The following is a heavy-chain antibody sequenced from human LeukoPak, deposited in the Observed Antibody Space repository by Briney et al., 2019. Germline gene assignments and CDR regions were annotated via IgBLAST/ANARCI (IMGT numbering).Heavy chain of an antibody. Sequence: PSETLSLTCTVSGGSISSYYWNWIRQPPGKGLEWIGYISHSGSTNYNPSLKSRVTISVDTSKNQFSLKLSSVTAADTAVYYCARRESYDSRGKDAFDIWGQGTMVTVSS. V-gene: IGHV4-59*01. CDR3: ARRESYDSRGKDAFDI. J-gene: IGHJ3*02. CDR2: ISHSGST. D-gene: IGHD3-22*01. CDR1: GGSISSYY.